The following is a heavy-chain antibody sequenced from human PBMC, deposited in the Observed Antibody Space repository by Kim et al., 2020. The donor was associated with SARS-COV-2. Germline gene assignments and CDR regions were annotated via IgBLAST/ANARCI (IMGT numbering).Heavy chain of an antibody. CDR3: ARERGGYSSAWFRRY. D-gene: IGHD6-19*01. J-gene: IGHJ2*01. CDR2: IRSKSNTGTT. V-gene: IGHV3-49*04. CDR1: GFSFGDYA. Sequence: GGSLRLSCTTSGFSFGDYAMSWVRQAPGKGLEWVVFIRSKSNTGTTQYAASVKGRFTISRDDSKSIAYLQMNSLKTEDTAVYYCARERGGYSSAWFRRY.